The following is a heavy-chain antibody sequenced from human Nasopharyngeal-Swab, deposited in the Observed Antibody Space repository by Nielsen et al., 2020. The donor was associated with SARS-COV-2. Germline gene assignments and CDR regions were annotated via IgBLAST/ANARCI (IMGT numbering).Heavy chain of an antibody. Sequence: VRQAPGKGLEWVGRIKSKTDGGTTDYAAPVKGRFTISRDDSKNTLYLQMNSLETEDTAVYYCTADGTTTVTTWMDVWGKGTTVTVSS. V-gene: IGHV3-15*07. CDR3: TADGTTTVTTWMDV. CDR2: IKSKTDGGTT. J-gene: IGHJ6*04. D-gene: IGHD4-17*01.